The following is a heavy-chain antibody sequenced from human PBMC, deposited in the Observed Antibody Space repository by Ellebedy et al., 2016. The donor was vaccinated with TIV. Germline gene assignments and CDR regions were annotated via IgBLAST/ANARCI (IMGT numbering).Heavy chain of an antibody. CDR1: GFTFSSYS. CDR3: ARDIDRYSGSYYAFDY. CDR2: ISSSSSYI. D-gene: IGHD1-26*01. Sequence: GESLKISXAASGFTFSSYSMNWVRQAPGKGLEWVSSISSSSSYIYYADSVKGRFTISRDNAKNSLYLQMNSLRAEDTAVYYCARDIDRYSGSYYAFDYWGQGTLVTVSS. J-gene: IGHJ4*02. V-gene: IGHV3-21*01.